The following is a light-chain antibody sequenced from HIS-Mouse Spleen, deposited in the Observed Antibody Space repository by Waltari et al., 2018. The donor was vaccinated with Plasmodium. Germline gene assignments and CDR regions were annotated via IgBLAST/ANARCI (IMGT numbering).Light chain of an antibody. CDR2: GAS. CDR1: QSVSSN. CDR3: QQYNNWSFT. Sequence: EIVMSQSPATLSVSPGDRATLSGRATQSVSSNLAGYQQKPGQAPRPLIDGASTRATGIPARFSGSGSGTEVTPTISSLQSEDFAVYYCQQYNNWSFTFGPGTKVDIK. V-gene: IGKV3-15*01. J-gene: IGKJ3*01.